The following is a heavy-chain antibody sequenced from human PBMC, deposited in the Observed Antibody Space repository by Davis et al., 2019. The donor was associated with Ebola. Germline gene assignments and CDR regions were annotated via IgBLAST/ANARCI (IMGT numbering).Heavy chain of an antibody. Sequence: PGGSLRLSCVASGFSFSSYEMNWVRQAPGKGPEWISYISGRGTTTYYADSVKGRFTISRDNTEKSLYLQMNSLTVDDTAVYYCTRSVWVDGTYYERSRFDHWGQGTPVTVSS. CDR1: GFSFSSYE. CDR2: ISGRGTTT. V-gene: IGHV3-48*03. CDR3: TRSVWVDGTYYERSRFDH. J-gene: IGHJ4*02. D-gene: IGHD1-26*01.